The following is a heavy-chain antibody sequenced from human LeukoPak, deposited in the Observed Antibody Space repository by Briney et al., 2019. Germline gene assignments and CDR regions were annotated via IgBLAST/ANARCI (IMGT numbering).Heavy chain of an antibody. J-gene: IGHJ6*02. CDR1: GFTFSSYG. CDR3: VRGTRDYYGMDV. Sequence: GRSLRLSCAASGFTFSSYGMHWVRQAPGKGLEWVSSIISGSGDIHCPDSLRGRFTFSRDNAKNSLYLEVNSLRAEDTAVYYCVRGTRDYYGMDVWGQGTTVTVS. CDR2: IISGSGDI. D-gene: IGHD2-2*01. V-gene: IGHV3-21*01.